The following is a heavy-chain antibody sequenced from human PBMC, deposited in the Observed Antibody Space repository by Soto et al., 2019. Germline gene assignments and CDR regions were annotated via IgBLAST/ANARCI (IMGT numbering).Heavy chain of an antibody. CDR1: GYTFRNYS. CDR3: ARDGRQFVPNSDNFEV. Sequence: QVQLVQSGAELKKPGASVKVSCKASGYTFRNYSINWVRQAPGQGLEWMGWISAYNGNTKYAQKFQGRVTMATDTPTSTAYMELRSLKSDDTAVYYCARDGRQFVPNSDNFEVWGQGTTVTVSA. D-gene: IGHD6-6*01. V-gene: IGHV1-18*01. J-gene: IGHJ3*01. CDR2: ISAYNGNT.